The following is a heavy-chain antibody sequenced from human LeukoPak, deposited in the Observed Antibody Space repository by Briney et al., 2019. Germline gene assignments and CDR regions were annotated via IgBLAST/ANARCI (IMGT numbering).Heavy chain of an antibody. CDR1: GYSFTTYG. CDR2: IAPKTGNT. J-gene: IGHJ4*02. Sequence: ASVKVSCKAYGYSFTTYGINWVRQAPGQGLEWLGWIAPKTGNTNYFQKFQARVTMTADTSTSTVYMELGSLTFDDSAVYYCARDASAYNWGQGTLVTVS. V-gene: IGHV1-18*01. CDR3: ARDASAYN. D-gene: IGHD4-11*01.